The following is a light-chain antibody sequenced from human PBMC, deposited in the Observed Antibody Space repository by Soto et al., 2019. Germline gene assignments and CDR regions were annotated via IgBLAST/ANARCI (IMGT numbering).Light chain of an antibody. J-gene: IGKJ1*01. Sequence: ETVMMQSPATLSVSPGERVTLSCRASRSISSYLAWYQQKPGQPPRLLIYGASTRATGIPARFSGSESGTEFTLTISSLQSEDFALYYCQQYNNWPPWTFGQGTKVDI. V-gene: IGKV3-15*01. CDR2: GAS. CDR1: RSISSY. CDR3: QQYNNWPPWT.